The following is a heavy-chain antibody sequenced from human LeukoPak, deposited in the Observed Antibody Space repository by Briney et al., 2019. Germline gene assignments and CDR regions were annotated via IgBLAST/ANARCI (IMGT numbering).Heavy chain of an antibody. CDR3: TRMATIFNVDY. CDR1: GLTFSDAW. D-gene: IGHD5-24*01. CDR2: IRNDRIT. V-gene: IGHV3-15*01. J-gene: IGHJ4*02. Sequence: PGGSLRLSCVLSGLTFSDAWMSWVRQAPGKGLEWVGRIRNDRITDYAAPVQGRFSISRDNSKNTFYLQMNSLRTEDTGMYFCTRMATIFNVDYWGQGTLVTVSS.